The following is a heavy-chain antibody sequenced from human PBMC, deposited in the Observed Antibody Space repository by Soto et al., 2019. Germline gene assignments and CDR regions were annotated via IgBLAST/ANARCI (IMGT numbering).Heavy chain of an antibody. V-gene: IGHV1-58*01. J-gene: IGHJ4*02. CDR2: IVVGSGNT. CDR1: GFTFTSSA. Sequence: QLQLVQSGPEVKKPGTSVKVSCKASGFTFTSSAVQWVRQAHGQRLEWIGWIVVGSGNTNYAQKLQERVTITRDMSTSTAYMELSSLRSEDTAVYYCAASAVVTPQGVDYWGQGTLVTVSS. CDR3: AASAVVTPQGVDY. D-gene: IGHD2-15*01.